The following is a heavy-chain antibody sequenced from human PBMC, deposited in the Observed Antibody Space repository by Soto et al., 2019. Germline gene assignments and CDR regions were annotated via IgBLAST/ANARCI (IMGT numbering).Heavy chain of an antibody. CDR2: IDGSGVTT. Sequence: GGSLRLSCAASGFTFSNYAMTWVRQAPGKGLEWVSGIDGSGVTTYYADSVKARFTISRDNSKNTLFLQMNSLRAEDTAVYFCAILTDVLYLFDSWGQGTLVTVSS. J-gene: IGHJ4*02. D-gene: IGHD6-6*01. CDR3: AILTDVLYLFDS. CDR1: GFTFSNYA. V-gene: IGHV3-23*01.